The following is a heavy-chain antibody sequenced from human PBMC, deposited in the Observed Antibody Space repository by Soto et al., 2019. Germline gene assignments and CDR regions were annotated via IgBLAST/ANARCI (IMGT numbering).Heavy chain of an antibody. Sequence: SGGSLRLSCAASGFTFSSYAMSWVRQAPGKGLEWVSAISGSGGSTYYADSVKGRFTISRDNSKNTLYLQMNSLRAEDTAVYYCAKEGVPAAISYYYYGMDVWGQGTTVTVSS. J-gene: IGHJ6*02. V-gene: IGHV3-23*01. D-gene: IGHD2-2*01. CDR2: ISGSGGST. CDR3: AKEGVPAAISYYYYGMDV. CDR1: GFTFSSYA.